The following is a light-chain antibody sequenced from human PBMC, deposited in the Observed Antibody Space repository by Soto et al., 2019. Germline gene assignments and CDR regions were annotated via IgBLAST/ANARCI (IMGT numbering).Light chain of an antibody. CDR2: GNS. Sequence: QSVLTQPPSVSGAPGQRVTISCTGSSSNIGAGYDVHWYQQLPGTAPKLLIYGNSNRPSGVPDRFSGSKSGTSASLAITGLKAEDEADYSCQSYDSSLSGSMVFGGGTKLTVL. V-gene: IGLV1-40*01. J-gene: IGLJ2*01. CDR3: QSYDSSLSGSMV. CDR1: SSNIGAGYD.